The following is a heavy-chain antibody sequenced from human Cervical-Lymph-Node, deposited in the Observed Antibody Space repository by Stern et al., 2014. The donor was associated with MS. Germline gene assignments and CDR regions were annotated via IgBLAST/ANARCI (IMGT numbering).Heavy chain of an antibody. CDR2: ISYSGST. CDR1: GGSISSSSHY. J-gene: IGHJ1*01. CDR3: ARPNYGDYAYFNY. Sequence: VQLVESGPGLVKPSETLSLTCTVSGGSISSSSHYWGWIRQPPGKGLEWIGSISYSGSTYTNPSLKSRVTISVDTSKSQFSLKLSSVTAADTAVYYCARPNYGDYAYFNYWGQGTLVTVSS. D-gene: IGHD4-17*01. V-gene: IGHV4-39*01.